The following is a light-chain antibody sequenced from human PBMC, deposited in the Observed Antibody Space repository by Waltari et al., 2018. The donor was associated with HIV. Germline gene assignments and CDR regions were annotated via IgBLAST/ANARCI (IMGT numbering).Light chain of an antibody. Sequence: QSVMSHPPSASGTPGRTVTISCSGRFSNLGANTVNWYQQIPGTAPRLLIYGHNQRPSGVPDRFSGSRSGTSASLTIGGLQSEDEADYYCSAWDDSLRATVFGTGTRVTVL. V-gene: IGLV1-44*01. J-gene: IGLJ1*01. CDR1: FSNLGANT. CDR3: SAWDDSLRATV. CDR2: GHN.